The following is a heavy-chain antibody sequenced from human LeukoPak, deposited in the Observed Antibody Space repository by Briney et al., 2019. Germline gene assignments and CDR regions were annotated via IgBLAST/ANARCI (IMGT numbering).Heavy chain of an antibody. J-gene: IGHJ4*02. CDR2: ISSDGNDK. V-gene: IGHV3-30*18. CDR3: AKGGYCSATRCYVGKGMDD. Sequence: GGSLRLSCAASGVTFSSYGMHWVRQAPGKGLEWVALISSDGNDKLYGDSVKGRFTNSRDDSKSTLSLQVNSLRAEDTAAYYCAKGGYCSATRCYVGKGMDDWGQGTLVTVSS. D-gene: IGHD2-2*01. CDR1: GVTFSSYG.